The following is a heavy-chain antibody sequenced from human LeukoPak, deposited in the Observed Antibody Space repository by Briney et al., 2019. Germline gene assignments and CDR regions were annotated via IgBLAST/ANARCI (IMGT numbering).Heavy chain of an antibody. CDR1: GYTFTSYD. J-gene: IGHJ4*02. D-gene: IGHD3-10*01. V-gene: IGHV1-8*01. Sequence: GASVKVSCKASGYTFTSYDINWVRQATGQGLEWMGWMNPNSGNTGYAQKFQGRVTMTRNTSISTAYMELSSLRSEDTAVYHCARRERGVQGPGLDYWGQGTLVTVSS. CDR2: MNPNSGNT. CDR3: ARRERGVQGPGLDY.